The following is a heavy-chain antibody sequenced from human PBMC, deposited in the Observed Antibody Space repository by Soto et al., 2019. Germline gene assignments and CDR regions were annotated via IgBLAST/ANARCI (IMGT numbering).Heavy chain of an antibody. CDR2: IKSKTDGGTT. CDR1: GFTFSNAW. Sequence: GGSLRLTCAASGFTFSNAWMNWVRQAPGKGLEWVGRIKSKTDGGTTDYAAPVKGRFTISRDDSKNTLYLQRSSLKTEDTAVYYCTTDPTMIVVVINCYWGQGTLVTVSS. D-gene: IGHD3-22*01. CDR3: TTDPTMIVVVINCY. V-gene: IGHV3-15*07. J-gene: IGHJ4*02.